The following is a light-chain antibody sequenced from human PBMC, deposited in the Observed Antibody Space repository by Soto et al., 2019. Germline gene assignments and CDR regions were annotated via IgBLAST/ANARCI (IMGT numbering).Light chain of an antibody. V-gene: IGKV3-20*01. CDR2: GAS. J-gene: IGKJ2*01. CDR1: QSVSSNY. Sequence: EIVLTQSPGTLSLSPGERATLSCRASQSVSSNYLAWYQQKPGQAPRLLIFGASSRATGIPDRFSGSGSGTGFTLTICRLEPEDSEVYYCQQYGSSPYTFGQGTKLDIK. CDR3: QQYGSSPYT.